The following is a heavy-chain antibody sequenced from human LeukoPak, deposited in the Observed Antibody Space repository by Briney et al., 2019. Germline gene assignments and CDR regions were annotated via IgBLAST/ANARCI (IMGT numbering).Heavy chain of an antibody. Sequence: SVKVPCKASGGTFSCYAISWVRQAPGQGLEWMGRIIPIFGTANYAQKFQGRVTITTDESTSTAYMELSSLRSEDTAVYYCASGYDSSGATDYWGQGTLVTVSS. V-gene: IGHV1-69*05. CDR3: ASGYDSSGATDY. D-gene: IGHD3-22*01. J-gene: IGHJ4*02. CDR1: GGTFSCYA. CDR2: IIPIFGTA.